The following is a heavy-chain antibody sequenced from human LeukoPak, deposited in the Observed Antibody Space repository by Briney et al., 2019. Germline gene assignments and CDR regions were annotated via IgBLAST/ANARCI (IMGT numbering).Heavy chain of an antibody. V-gene: IGHV4-39*07. J-gene: IGHJ4*02. CDR3: ARGDGYYYDY. CDR1: GGSISHSSYY. Sequence: SETLSLTCTISGGSISHSSYYWSWIRQPPGKGLEWIGEINHSGSTNYNPSLKSRVTISVDTSKNQFSLKLSSVTAADTAVYYCARGDGYYYDYWGQGTLVTVSS. D-gene: IGHD3-22*01. CDR2: INHSGST.